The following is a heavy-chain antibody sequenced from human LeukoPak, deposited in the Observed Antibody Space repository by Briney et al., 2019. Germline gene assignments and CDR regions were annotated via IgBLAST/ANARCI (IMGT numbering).Heavy chain of an antibody. J-gene: IGHJ4*02. V-gene: IGHV3-15*01. CDR3: TTDMLGTAGYENMVRGVIIL. CDR1: GFTFSNAW. D-gene: IGHD3-10*01. CDR2: IKSKTDGGTT. Sequence: GGSLRLSCAASGFTFSNAWMSWVRQAPGKGLEWVGRIKSKTDGGTTDYAAHVRGRFSISRDDSKNTLYLQMNSLKTEDTAVYYCTTDMLGTAGYENMVRGVIILWSEGTLATVSS.